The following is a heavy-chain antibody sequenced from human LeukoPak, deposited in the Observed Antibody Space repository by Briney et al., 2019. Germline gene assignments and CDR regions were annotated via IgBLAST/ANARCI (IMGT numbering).Heavy chain of an antibody. D-gene: IGHD1-26*01. CDR1: GLTFSSYW. Sequence: PGGSLRLSCAASGLTFSSYWMSRVRQAPGKGLEWVANIKEDGSEKYYVDSVKGRFTISRDNAKNSLYLQMNSLRAEDTAVYYCARDKGVGFDYWGQGTLVTVSS. J-gene: IGHJ4*02. V-gene: IGHV3-7*01. CDR3: ARDKGVGFDY. CDR2: IKEDGSEK.